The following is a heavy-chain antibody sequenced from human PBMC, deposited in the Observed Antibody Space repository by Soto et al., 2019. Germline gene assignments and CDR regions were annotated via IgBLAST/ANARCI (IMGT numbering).Heavy chain of an antibody. V-gene: IGHV4-4*02. Sequence: SETLSLTCAVSSGSISSSNWWSWVRQPPGKGLEWIGEIYHSGSTNYNPSLKSRVTISVDKSKNQFSLKLSSVTAADTAVYYCARGTTPPEYYYYYYMDVWGKGTTVTVSS. D-gene: IGHD1-1*01. J-gene: IGHJ6*03. CDR1: SGSISSSNW. CDR3: ARGTTPPEYYYYYYMDV. CDR2: IYHSGST.